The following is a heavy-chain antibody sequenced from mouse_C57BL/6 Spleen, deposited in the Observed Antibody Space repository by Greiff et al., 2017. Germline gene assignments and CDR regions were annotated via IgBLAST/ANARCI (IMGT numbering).Heavy chain of an antibody. Sequence: EVKLVESGGGLVKPGGSLKLSCAASGFTFSDYGMHWVRQAPEKGLEWVAYISSGSSTIYYADTVKGRFTISRDNAKNTLFLQMTSLRSEDTAMYYCARQLTGPLDYWGQGTTLTVSS. CDR1: GFTFSDYG. J-gene: IGHJ2*01. V-gene: IGHV5-17*01. CDR2: ISSGSSTI. CDR3: ARQLTGPLDY. D-gene: IGHD4-1*01.